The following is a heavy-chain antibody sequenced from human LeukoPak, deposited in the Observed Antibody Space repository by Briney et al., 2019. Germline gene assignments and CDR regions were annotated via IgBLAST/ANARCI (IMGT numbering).Heavy chain of an antibody. CDR1: GFTFSNYW. CDR3: SSSPCDWANY. J-gene: IGHJ4*02. Sequence: GGSLRLSCAASGFTFSNYWMSWVRQAPGQGLEWVANIKQDGSEKNYVDSVKGRFTISRDNRKNSLYLQMERLKIEDTAVYYCSSSPCDWANYWGQATLVTVSS. D-gene: IGHD2-21*02. V-gene: IGHV3-7*03. CDR2: IKQDGSEK.